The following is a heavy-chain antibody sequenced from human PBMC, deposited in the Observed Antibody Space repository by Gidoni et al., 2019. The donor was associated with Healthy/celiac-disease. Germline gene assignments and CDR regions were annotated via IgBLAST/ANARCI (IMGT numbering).Heavy chain of an antibody. V-gene: IGHV1-18*04. D-gene: IGHD3-22*01. Sequence: QVQLVQSGAEVKKPGASVKVSCKASGYTFTSYGISCVRQAPGQGLEWMGWISAYNGNTNYAQKLQGRVTMTTDTSTSTAYMELRSLRSDDTAVYYCARLKHYYDVDWYFDLWGRGTLVTVSS. CDR1: GYTFTSYG. CDR3: ARLKHYYDVDWYFDL. CDR2: ISAYNGNT. J-gene: IGHJ2*01.